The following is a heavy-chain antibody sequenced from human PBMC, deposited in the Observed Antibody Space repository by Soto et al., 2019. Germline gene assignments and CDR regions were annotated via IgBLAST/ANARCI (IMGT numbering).Heavy chain of an antibody. CDR3: VKTGRFGQLVPSDY. D-gene: IGHD6-6*01. CDR2: ISSNGDDT. CDR1: GFTFSGYV. Sequence: GGSLRLSCSASGFTFSGYVMYWVRRAPGKGLEFVSLISSNGDDTHYADSVKGRFTLSRDNSKSTLFLQMNSLRTEDTAVYYCVKTGRFGQLVPSDYWGQGTLVTVSS. J-gene: IGHJ4*02. V-gene: IGHV3-64D*06.